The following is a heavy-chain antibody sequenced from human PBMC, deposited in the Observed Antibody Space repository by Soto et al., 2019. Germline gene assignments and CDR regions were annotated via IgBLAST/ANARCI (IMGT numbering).Heavy chain of an antibody. CDR1: GGSFSGYY. CDR2: IKHSGST. J-gene: IGHJ4*02. CDR3: ARGTDTAMVRIGEDY. Sequence: XATLSLTFAVCGGSFSGYYGSGIRPPPGKGLEWIGEIKHSGSTNYNPSLKSRVTISVDTSKNQFSLKLSSVTAADTAVYYCARGTDTAMVRIGEDYCGQRTLVTVSS. V-gene: IGHV4-34*01. D-gene: IGHD5-18*01.